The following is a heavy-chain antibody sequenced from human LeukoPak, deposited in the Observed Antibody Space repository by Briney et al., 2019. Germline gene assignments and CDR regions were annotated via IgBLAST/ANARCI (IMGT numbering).Heavy chain of an antibody. D-gene: IGHD6-13*01. J-gene: IGHJ5*02. CDR3: ASHPSQYSSSWYNWFDP. Sequence: PGGSLRLSCAASGFTFSSYSVNWVRQAPGKGLEWVSSISSSSSYIYYADSVKGRFTISRDNAKNSLYLQMNSLRAEDTAVYYCASHPSQYSSSWYNWFDPWGQGTLVTVSS. V-gene: IGHV3-21*01. CDR1: GFTFSSYS. CDR2: ISSSSSYI.